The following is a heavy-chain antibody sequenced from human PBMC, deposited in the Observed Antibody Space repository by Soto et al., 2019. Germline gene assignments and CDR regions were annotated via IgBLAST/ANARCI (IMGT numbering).Heavy chain of an antibody. D-gene: IGHD2-21*01. J-gene: IGHJ3*02. Sequence: GGSLRLSCAASGFTFSSYSMNWVRQAPGKGLEWVSSISSSSSNIYYADSMKGRITISIDNAKNSLYLQMNSLRAEDTAVYYCARDTSVMGEAFDIWGQGTMVTVSS. CDR2: ISSSSSNI. V-gene: IGHV3-21*01. CDR1: GFTFSSYS. CDR3: ARDTSVMGEAFDI.